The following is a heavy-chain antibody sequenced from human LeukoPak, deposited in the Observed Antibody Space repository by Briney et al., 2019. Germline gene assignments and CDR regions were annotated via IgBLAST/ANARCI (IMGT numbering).Heavy chain of an antibody. D-gene: IGHD5-24*01. CDR1: GGSISSYY. CDR3: ARGRRDGYNYYFDY. V-gene: IGHV4-59*01. J-gene: IGHJ4*02. Sequence: SETLSLTCTASGGSISSYYWSWIRQPPGKGLEWIGYIYYSGSTNYNPSLKSRVTISVDTSKNQFSLKLSSVTAADTAVYYCARGRRDGYNYYFDYWGQGTLVTVSS. CDR2: IYYSGST.